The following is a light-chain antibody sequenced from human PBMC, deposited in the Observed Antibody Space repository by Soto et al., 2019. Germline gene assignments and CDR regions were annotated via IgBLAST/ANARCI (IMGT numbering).Light chain of an antibody. V-gene: IGLV2-14*01. CDR3: SSYTSTSAVI. CDR1: SSDVGGYNY. CDR2: EVS. Sequence: SVLTQPASVSGSPGQSITISCTGTSSDVGGYNYVSWYQQHLGKAPKLMIYEVSNRPSGVSNRFSASKSGNTASLTISGLHAEDAADYYCSSYTSTSAVIVGWGTKLTVL. J-gene: IGLJ2*01.